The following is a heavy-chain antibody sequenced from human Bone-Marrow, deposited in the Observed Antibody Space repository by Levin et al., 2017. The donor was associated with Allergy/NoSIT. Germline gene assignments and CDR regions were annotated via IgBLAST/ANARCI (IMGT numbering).Heavy chain of an antibody. CDR3: ARGLEYSGLP. CDR2: ITSSGSYI. CDR1: GFTFSSYS. Sequence: GGSLRLSCAASGFTFSSYSMNWVRQAPGKGLDWVSSITSSGSYIYYADSVQGRFTISRDNAKNSLYLQMNSLRAAATAVYYCARGLEYSGLPWGQGTLVTVSS. V-gene: IGHV3-21*01. J-gene: IGHJ5*02. D-gene: IGHD5-12*01.